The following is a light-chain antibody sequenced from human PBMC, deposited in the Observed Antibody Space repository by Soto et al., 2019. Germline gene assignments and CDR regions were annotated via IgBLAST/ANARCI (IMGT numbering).Light chain of an antibody. CDR2: DAS. V-gene: IGKV3-11*01. J-gene: IGKJ5*01. Sequence: ETLLTQSPATLSLSPGESSTLSCRASQSVSTYLAWYQQKPGQAPRLLIYDASTMATGFPARFSGSGSGTEFTLTISRLQSEDFAVYYCQQRSNWPPSITFGQGTRLEIK. CDR1: QSVSTY. CDR3: QQRSNWPPSIT.